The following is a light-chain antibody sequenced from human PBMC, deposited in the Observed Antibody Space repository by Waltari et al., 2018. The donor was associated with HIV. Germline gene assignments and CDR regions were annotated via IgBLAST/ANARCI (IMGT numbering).Light chain of an antibody. CDR1: QSVSSSY. Sequence: EIVLTQSPGTLSLSTGDRATRSCRASQSVSSSYLAWYQQKPGQAPRLPIYCASSRANCIPDRFSGSGSGTDFTLTISRLEPEYLAVYYCQQYGKAFGQGTKLEIK. CDR2: CAS. V-gene: IGKV3-20*01. CDR3: QQYGKA. J-gene: IGKJ2*01.